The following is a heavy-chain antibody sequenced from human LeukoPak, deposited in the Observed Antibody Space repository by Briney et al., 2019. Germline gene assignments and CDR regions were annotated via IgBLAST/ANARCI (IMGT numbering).Heavy chain of an antibody. D-gene: IGHD3-10*01. CDR2: IYYSGST. V-gene: IGHV4-61*01. J-gene: IGHJ4*02. CDR3: ARLMVRGVISSPVDY. CDR1: GGSVSSGSYY. Sequence: SETLSLTCTVSGGSVSSGSYYWSWIRQPPGKGLEWAGYIYYSGSTNYNPSLKSRVTISVDTSKNQFSLKLSSVTAADTAVYYCARLMVRGVISSPVDYWGQGTLVTVSS.